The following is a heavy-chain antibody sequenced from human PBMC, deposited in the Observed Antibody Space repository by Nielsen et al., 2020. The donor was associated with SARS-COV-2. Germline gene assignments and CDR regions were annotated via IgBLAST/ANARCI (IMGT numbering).Heavy chain of an antibody. CDR3: ARDYGDYGGSN. D-gene: IGHD4-17*01. Sequence: SVKVSCKPSGGTFSHFAINWVRQAPGQGLEWMGGIIPIFGTANYAQKFQGRVTITADESTSTAYMELSSLRSEDTAVYYCARDYGDYGGSNWGQGTLVTVSS. V-gene: IGHV1-69*13. CDR1: GGTFSHFA. J-gene: IGHJ4*02. CDR2: IIPIFGTA.